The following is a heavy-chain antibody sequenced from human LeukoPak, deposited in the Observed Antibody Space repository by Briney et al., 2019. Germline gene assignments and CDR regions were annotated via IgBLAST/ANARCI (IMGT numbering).Heavy chain of an antibody. CDR1: GGSFSGYY. Sequence: SETLSLTCAVYGGSFSGYYWSWIRQPPGKGLEWIGEIYHSGSTNYNPSLKSRVTISVDTSKNQFSLKLTSVTAADTAVYYCARVKTTMIVATRAFDIWGQGTMLTVS. J-gene: IGHJ3*02. V-gene: IGHV4-34*01. CDR2: IYHSGST. D-gene: IGHD3-22*01. CDR3: ARVKTTMIVATRAFDI.